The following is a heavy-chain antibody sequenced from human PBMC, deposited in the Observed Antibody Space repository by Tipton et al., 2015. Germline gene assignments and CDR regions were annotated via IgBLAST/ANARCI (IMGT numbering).Heavy chain of an antibody. Sequence: SLRLSCAASGFTVSGNYMSWVRQAPGKGLEWVSSISSSGTYIYYADSMKGRFTISRDDAENSVYLQMNSLRAEDTAVYYCARSRGYYYDTSGYLYGMDVWGQGTTVTVAS. CDR3: ARSRGYYYDTSGYLYGMDV. D-gene: IGHD3-22*01. CDR2: ISSSGTYI. V-gene: IGHV3-21*01. CDR1: GFTVSGNY. J-gene: IGHJ6*02.